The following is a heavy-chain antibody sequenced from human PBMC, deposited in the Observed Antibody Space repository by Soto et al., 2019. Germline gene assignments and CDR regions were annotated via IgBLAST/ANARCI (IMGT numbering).Heavy chain of an antibody. CDR2: ISSSSSYI. CDR3: AREDILTGPYYYYYMDV. D-gene: IGHD3-9*01. V-gene: IGHV3-21*01. J-gene: IGHJ6*03. CDR1: GFTFSSYS. Sequence: GGSLRLSCAASGFTFSSYSMNWIRQAPGKGLEWVSSISSSSSYIYYADSVKGRFTISRDNAKNSLYLQMNSLRAEDTAVYYCAREDILTGPYYYYYMDVWGKGTTVTVSS.